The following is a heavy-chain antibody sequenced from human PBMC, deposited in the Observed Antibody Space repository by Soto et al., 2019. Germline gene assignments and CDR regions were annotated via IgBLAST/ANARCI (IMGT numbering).Heavy chain of an antibody. V-gene: IGHV3-30*18. Sequence: GGSQILSCAASEFTFRSYGGHWVRQAPGKGLEWVAVISYDGSNKYYADSVKGRFTISRDNSKNTLYLQMNSLRAEDTAVYYCAKEGGYYDFWSNVDYYYMDVWGKGTTVTVSS. CDR1: EFTFRSYG. J-gene: IGHJ6*03. CDR2: ISYDGSNK. D-gene: IGHD3-3*01. CDR3: AKEGGYYDFWSNVDYYYMDV.